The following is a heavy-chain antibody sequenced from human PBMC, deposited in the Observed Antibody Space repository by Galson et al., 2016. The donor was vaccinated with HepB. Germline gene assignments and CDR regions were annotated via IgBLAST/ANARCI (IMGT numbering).Heavy chain of an antibody. Sequence: SLRLSCAASGFTFDDHIIHWVRQAPGKGLEWIALINWDGRAPYYAQSVKGRFTISRDNRRQSVYLQMNSLRTEDTALYYCGKDLFGARIGWYGYYVDHWGQGTLVTVSS. CDR3: GKDLFGARIGWYGYYVDH. CDR1: GFTFDDHI. J-gene: IGHJ4*02. CDR2: INWDGRAP. D-gene: IGHD3-3*01. V-gene: IGHV3-43*01.